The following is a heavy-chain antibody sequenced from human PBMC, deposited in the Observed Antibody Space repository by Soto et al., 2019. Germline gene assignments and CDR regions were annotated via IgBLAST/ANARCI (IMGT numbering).Heavy chain of an antibody. Sequence: PSETLSLTCAVSGGSFTSNNWWTWVRQPPGQGLEWIGEIYRTGSTNYSPSFEGQVTFSVDKSINTAYLQWNSLKASDTAMYYCARQGGEYNTMSNYWGQGTLVTVSS. D-gene: IGHD3-10*01. V-gene: IGHV4-4*02. J-gene: IGHJ4*02. CDR2: IYRTGST. CDR1: GGSFTSNNW. CDR3: ARQGGEYNTMSNY.